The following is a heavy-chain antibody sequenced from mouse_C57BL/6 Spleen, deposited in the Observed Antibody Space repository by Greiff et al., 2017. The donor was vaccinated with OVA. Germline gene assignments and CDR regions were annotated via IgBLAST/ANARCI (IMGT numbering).Heavy chain of an antibody. J-gene: IGHJ2*01. D-gene: IGHD2-4*01. Sequence: VQLQQSGAELARPGASVKLSCKASGYTFTSYGISWVKQRTGQGLEWIGEIYPRSGNTYYTEKFQGKATLTADKSSSTAYMELLSLTSEDSAVYSCARPLCYDYDYWGQGTTLTVSS. CDR1: GYTFTSYG. V-gene: IGHV1-81*01. CDR2: IYPRSGNT. CDR3: ARPLCYDYDY.